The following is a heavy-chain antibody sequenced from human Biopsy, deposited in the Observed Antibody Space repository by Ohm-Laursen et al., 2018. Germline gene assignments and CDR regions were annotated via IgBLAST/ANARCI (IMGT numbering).Heavy chain of an antibody. J-gene: IGHJ4*02. V-gene: IGHV1-46*01. Sequence: GASVKVSCKASGYTFTNYYMHWVRRAPGQGLEWMGIINPSGSDATYAQKFQGRVTMARDTSTSTAYMDLSSLRSEDTAVYYCAADSGSGSHFRFDYWGQGALVSVSS. CDR3: AADSGSGSHFRFDY. CDR2: INPSGSDA. CDR1: GYTFTNYY. D-gene: IGHD3-10*01.